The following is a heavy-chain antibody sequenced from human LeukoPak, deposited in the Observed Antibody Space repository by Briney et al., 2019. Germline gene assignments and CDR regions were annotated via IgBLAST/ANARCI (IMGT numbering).Heavy chain of an antibody. V-gene: IGHV1-2*02. Sequence: ASVKVSCKASGYTFTGYYTHWVRQAPGQGLEWMGWINPNSGGTNYAQKFQDRVSMTRDTSISTAYMHLSRLRSADTAVYYCARSPHILTGENFDYWGQGTLLTVSS. CDR3: ARSPHILTGENFDY. CDR1: GYTFTGYY. J-gene: IGHJ4*02. D-gene: IGHD3-9*01. CDR2: INPNSGGT.